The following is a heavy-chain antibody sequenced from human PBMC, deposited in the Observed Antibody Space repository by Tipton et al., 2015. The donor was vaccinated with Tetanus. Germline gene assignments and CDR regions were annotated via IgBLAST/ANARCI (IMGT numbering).Heavy chain of an antibody. CDR2: IIPIFGTI. CDR1: GGSFSTYI. D-gene: IGHD3-22*01. Sequence: QSGPEVKKPGSSVKVSCKTSGGSFSTYITSWARQAPGQGLEWMGGIIPIFGTITYARKFQGRVTITADKSTNTAYMELSSLRSEDTAVYYCARSRGGTRVYYAIAFWGQGTLVTVSS. J-gene: IGHJ4*02. CDR3: ARSRGGTRVYYAIAF. V-gene: IGHV1-69*06.